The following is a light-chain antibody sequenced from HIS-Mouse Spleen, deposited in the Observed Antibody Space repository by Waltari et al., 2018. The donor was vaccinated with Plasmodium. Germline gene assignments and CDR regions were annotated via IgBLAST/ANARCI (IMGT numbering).Light chain of an antibody. CDR1: ALPQKY. CDR2: EDS. J-gene: IGLJ3*02. V-gene: IGLV3-10*01. Sequence: SYELTQPPSVSVSPGPTARITCSGDALPQKYTYWYQQKSGQAPVLVIYEDSKRPSGIPKRFSGSISGTMATLTISGAQVEDEADYYCYSTDSSGNHRVFGGGTKLTVL. CDR3: YSTDSSGNHRV.